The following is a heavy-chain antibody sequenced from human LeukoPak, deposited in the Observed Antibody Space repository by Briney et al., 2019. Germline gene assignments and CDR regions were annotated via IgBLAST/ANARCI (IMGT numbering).Heavy chain of an antibody. CDR3: ARYPASYYYYYMDV. D-gene: IGHD6-25*01. J-gene: IGHJ6*03. CDR2: IYYSGST. CDR1: GGSISSYY. V-gene: IGHV4-59*01. Sequence: SETLSLTCTVSGGSISSYYWSWIRQPPGKGLEWIGYIYYSGSTNYNPSLKSRVTISVDTSKNQSSLKLSSVTAADTAVYYCARYPASYYYYYMDVWGKGTTVTVSS.